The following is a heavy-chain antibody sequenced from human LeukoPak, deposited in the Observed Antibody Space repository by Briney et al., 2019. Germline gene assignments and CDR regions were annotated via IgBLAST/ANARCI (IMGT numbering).Heavy chain of an antibody. V-gene: IGHV3-23*01. D-gene: IGHD2-2*01. CDR2: ISGSGGRT. CDR1: GFTFTNYV. J-gene: IGHJ4*02. CDR3: AKDRTYCSSTNCYGTYYFDY. Sequence: PGGSLRLSCAASGFTFTNYVMTWVRQAPGKGLEWVSTISGSGGRTYYADSVKGRFTISRDNSKNTLNLQMNSLRAEDTAEYYCAKDRTYCSSTNCYGTYYFDYWGQGTLVTVSS.